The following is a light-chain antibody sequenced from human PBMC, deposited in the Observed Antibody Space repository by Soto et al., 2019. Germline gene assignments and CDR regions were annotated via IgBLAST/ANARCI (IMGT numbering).Light chain of an antibody. CDR2: DAS. J-gene: IGKJ4*01. V-gene: IGKV3-11*01. Sequence: EIVLTQSPTTLSLSPGERATLSCRASQSINSHLAWYQQKPGQAPRLLMYDASNRATDIPARFSGSGSGTAFTLTISSLDPEDFAVYYCQQRSNWPLTFGGGTKVEIK. CDR1: QSINSH. CDR3: QQRSNWPLT.